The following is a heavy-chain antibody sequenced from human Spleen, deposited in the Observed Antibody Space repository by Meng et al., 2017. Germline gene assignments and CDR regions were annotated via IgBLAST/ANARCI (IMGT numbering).Heavy chain of an antibody. CDR2: TYYRSKWYN. J-gene: IGHJ4*01. Sequence: SETLSLTCAISGDSVSSNSASWNWIRQSPSRGLEWLGRTYYRSKWYNEYAVSVKSRITINSDTSKNQLSLQLNSVTAEDTAVYYCARDVYSSSWYGIDYWGHGTLVTVSS. D-gene: IGHD6-13*01. V-gene: IGHV6-1*01. CDR3: ARDVYSSSWYGIDY. CDR1: GDSVSSNSAS.